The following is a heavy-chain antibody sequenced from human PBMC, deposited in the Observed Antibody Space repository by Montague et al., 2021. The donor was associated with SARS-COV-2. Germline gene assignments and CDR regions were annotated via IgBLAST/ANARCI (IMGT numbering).Heavy chain of an antibody. J-gene: IGHJ6*02. D-gene: IGHD4-23*01. V-gene: IGHV2-70*01. CDR2: IDWDDDK. Sequence: PALVKPTQTLTLTCTFSGFSLSTSGMCVSWIRQPPGKALEWLALIDWDDDKYYSTSLKTRLTISKDTSKNQVVLTMTNMDPVDTATYYCARMTTVVTLGYYYYYGIDVWGQGTTVTVSS. CDR3: ARMTTVVTLGYYYYYGIDV. CDR1: GFSLSTSGMC.